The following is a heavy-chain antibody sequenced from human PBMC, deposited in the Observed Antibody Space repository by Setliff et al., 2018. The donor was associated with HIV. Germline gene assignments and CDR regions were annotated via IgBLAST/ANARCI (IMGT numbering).Heavy chain of an antibody. Sequence: LSLTCTVSGGSISSYYWSWIRQPPGKGLEWIGYFYTNGDINYNPSFKSRVTISVDTSKIQFSLNLSSVTAADTAVYYCARAKSSFTSAWYRDHDAFNIWGQGTMVTVSS. CDR1: GGSISSYY. D-gene: IGHD6-19*01. CDR2: FYTNGDI. V-gene: IGHV4-4*08. J-gene: IGHJ3*02. CDR3: ARAKSSFTSAWYRDHDAFNI.